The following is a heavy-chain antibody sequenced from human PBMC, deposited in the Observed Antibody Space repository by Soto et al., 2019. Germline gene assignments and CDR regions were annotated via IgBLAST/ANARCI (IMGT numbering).Heavy chain of an antibody. Sequence: SSETRSLTCTVSGGSISSSSYYWGWIRQPPGKGLEWIGSIYYSGSTYYNPSLKSRVTISVDTSKNQFSLKLSSVTAADTAVYYCARLEVVLTGYYITPTYYYGMDVWGQGTTVTVSS. CDR2: IYYSGST. CDR3: ARLEVVLTGYYITPTYYYGMDV. V-gene: IGHV4-39*01. D-gene: IGHD3-9*01. CDR1: GGSISSSSYY. J-gene: IGHJ6*02.